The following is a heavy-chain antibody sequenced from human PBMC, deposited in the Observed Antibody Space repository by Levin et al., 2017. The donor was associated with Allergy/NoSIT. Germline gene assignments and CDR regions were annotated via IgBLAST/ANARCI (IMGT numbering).Heavy chain of an antibody. V-gene: IGHV3-23*01. CDR2: ISGSGGST. D-gene: IGHD6-13*01. CDR1: EFTFSSYA. Sequence: SCAASEFTFSSYAMTWVRQAPGKGLEWVSGISGSGGSTYYADSVKGRFTISRDNSKNTLYLQMNSLRAEDTAVYYCAKDLIAAAGYYFDYWGQGTLVTVSS. CDR3: AKDLIAAAGYYFDY. J-gene: IGHJ4*02.